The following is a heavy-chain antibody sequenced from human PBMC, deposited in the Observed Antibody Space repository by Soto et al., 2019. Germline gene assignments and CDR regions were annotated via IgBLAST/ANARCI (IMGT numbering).Heavy chain of an antibody. Sequence: PGGSLRLSCAASGFTFSSYWMSWVRQAPGKGLEWVANIKQDGSEKYYVDSVKGRFTISRDNAKNSLYLQMNSLRAEDTAVYYCARDPLSDSSGYCYWGQGTLVTVS. V-gene: IGHV3-7*04. CDR3: ARDPLSDSSGYCY. CDR2: IKQDGSEK. J-gene: IGHJ4*02. CDR1: GFTFSSYW. D-gene: IGHD6-19*01.